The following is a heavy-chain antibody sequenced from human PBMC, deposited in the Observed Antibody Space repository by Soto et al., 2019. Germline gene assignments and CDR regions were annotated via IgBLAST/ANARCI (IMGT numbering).Heavy chain of an antibody. CDR2: IWYDGSNK. Sequence: HPGGSLRLSCAASGFTFSSYGMHWVRQAPGKGLEWVAVIWYDGSNKYYADSVKGRFTISRDNSKNTLYLQMNSLRAEDTAVYYCARDLDKMLATVTTHYYYYGMDVWGQGTTVTVSS. V-gene: IGHV3-33*01. D-gene: IGHD4-17*01. CDR1: GFTFSSYG. J-gene: IGHJ6*02. CDR3: ARDLDKMLATVTTHYYYYGMDV.